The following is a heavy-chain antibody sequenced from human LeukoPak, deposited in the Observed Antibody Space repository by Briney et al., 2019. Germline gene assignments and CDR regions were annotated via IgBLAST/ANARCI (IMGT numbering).Heavy chain of an antibody. CDR1: GGSISSYY. V-gene: IGHV4-59*08. CDR3: ARNDFGSGYPHFDP. Sequence: PSETLSLTCTVSGGSISSYYWSWIRQPPGKGLEWIGYIYYSGSTNYNPSLKSRVTISVDTSKNQFSLKLSSVTAADTAVYYCARNDFGSGYPHFDPWGQGTLVTVSS. D-gene: IGHD3-3*01. J-gene: IGHJ5*02. CDR2: IYYSGST.